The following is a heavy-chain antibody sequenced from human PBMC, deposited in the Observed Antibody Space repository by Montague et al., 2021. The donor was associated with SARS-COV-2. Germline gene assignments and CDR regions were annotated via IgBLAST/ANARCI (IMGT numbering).Heavy chain of an antibody. V-gene: IGHV3-30*18. CDR3: AKDLRPYDPSGYYYVGTYYYYVYGIDL. CDR2: MIYDGSIQ. Sequence: SLRLSCAASGFPFSVYGMHWVRQAPGKGLEWVAVMIYDGSIQYYTDSVKGRFTISRDNSKNTLFLQMNSLRPEDTAVYYCAKDLRPYDPSGYYYVGTYYYYVYGIDLWGQGTTVTVSS. CDR1: GFPFSVYG. J-gene: IGHJ6*02. D-gene: IGHD3-22*01.